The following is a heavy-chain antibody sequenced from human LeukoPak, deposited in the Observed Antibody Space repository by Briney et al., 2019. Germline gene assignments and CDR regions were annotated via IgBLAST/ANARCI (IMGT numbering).Heavy chain of an antibody. CDR1: GYTFTGYY. CDR3: ARAVYPYDSSGYYSYYFDY. Sequence: ASVKVSCKASGYTFTGYYMHWVRQAPGQGLEWMGLINPNSGGTNYAQKFQGRVTMTRDTSISTAYMELSSLRSEDTAVYYCARAVYPYDSSGYYSYYFDYWGQGTLVTVSS. CDR2: INPNSGGT. D-gene: IGHD3-22*01. V-gene: IGHV1-2*02. J-gene: IGHJ4*02.